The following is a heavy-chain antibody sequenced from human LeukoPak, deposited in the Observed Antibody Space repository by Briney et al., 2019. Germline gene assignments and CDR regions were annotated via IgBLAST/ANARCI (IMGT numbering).Heavy chain of an antibody. CDR3: ARVRVYSGYPGPFDY. Sequence: ASVKVSCKASGYTFISYGISWGRQAPGQGLEWMGWISVYNGNTNYAQKFQGRVTMTTDTSTSTAYMELRSLRSDDTAVYYCARVRVYSGYPGPFDYWGQGTLVTVSS. D-gene: IGHD5-12*01. CDR2: ISVYNGNT. J-gene: IGHJ4*02. CDR1: GYTFISYG. V-gene: IGHV1-18*01.